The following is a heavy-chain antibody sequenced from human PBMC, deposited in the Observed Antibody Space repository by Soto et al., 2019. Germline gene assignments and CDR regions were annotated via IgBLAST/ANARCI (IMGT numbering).Heavy chain of an antibody. Sequence: SETLSLTCTVSSGSINSFYWAWMRQPAGRGLEWIGRIHSSGTTNYNPSLSSRVTMSVDPSKNQFSLRLTSVTAADTAVYYCARDRIIGTSYSDYWGQGILVTVSS. J-gene: IGHJ4*02. V-gene: IGHV4-4*07. CDR1: SGSINSFY. CDR3: ARDRIIGTSYSDY. CDR2: IHSSGTT. D-gene: IGHD1-7*01.